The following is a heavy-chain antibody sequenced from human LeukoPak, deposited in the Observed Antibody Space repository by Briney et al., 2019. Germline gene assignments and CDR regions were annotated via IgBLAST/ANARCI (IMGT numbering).Heavy chain of an antibody. J-gene: IGHJ4*02. CDR2: INPSGGST. CDR3: ARSQDGWLDY. V-gene: IGHV1-46*01. Sequence: AASVNVSCTASGYTFTSYYMHWVRQTPGQGLEWMGIINPSGGSTSYAQKFQGRVTMTRDTSTSTVYMELSSLRSEDTAVYYCARSQDGWLDYWGQGTLVTVSS. CDR1: GYTFTSYY. D-gene: IGHD3-10*01.